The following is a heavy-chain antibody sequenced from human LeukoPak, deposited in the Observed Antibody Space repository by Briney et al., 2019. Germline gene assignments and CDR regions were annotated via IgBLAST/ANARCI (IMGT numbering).Heavy chain of an antibody. V-gene: IGHV3-7*01. CDR2: INKDGSEK. CDR3: ARDKVTY. J-gene: IGHJ4*02. CDR1: GFTFSNYW. Sequence: QPGGSLRLSCAASGFTFSNYWMSWVRQAPGKGLEWVAHINKDGSEKYYVDSVKGRFTISRDNAKNSLYLQMNSLRVGDTAVYYCARDKVTYWGQGTLVTVSS.